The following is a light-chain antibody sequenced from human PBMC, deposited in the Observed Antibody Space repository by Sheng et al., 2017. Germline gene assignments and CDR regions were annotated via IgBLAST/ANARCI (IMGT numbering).Light chain of an antibody. CDR1: QSISSW. V-gene: IGKV1-5*03. CDR2: KTS. J-gene: IGKJ2*03. Sequence: DIQMTQSPSSLSASVGDRVTITCRASQSISSWLAWYQQKPGKVPKLLIYKTSSLESGVPSRFSGTGSGTEFTLSIYSLQPDDSATYYCQQYDGYSQYSFGQGTKLEIK. CDR3: QQYDGYSQYS.